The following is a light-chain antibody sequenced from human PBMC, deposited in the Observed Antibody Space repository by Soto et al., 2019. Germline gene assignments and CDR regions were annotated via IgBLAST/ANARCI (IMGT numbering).Light chain of an antibody. V-gene: IGLV2-14*01. Sequence: QSALTQPASVSGSPGQSTTISCTGTSSDVGGYNYVSWYQQHPGKAPKLMIYEVSNRPSGVSNRFSGSKSGNTASLTISGLQAEDEADYYCSSYTSSSTLEGVVFGGGTKVTVL. J-gene: IGLJ2*01. CDR1: SSDVGGYNY. CDR2: EVS. CDR3: SSYTSSSTLEGVV.